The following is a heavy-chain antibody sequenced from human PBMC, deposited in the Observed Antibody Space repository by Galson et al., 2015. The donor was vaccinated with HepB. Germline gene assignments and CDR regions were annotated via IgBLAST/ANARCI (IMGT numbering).Heavy chain of an antibody. D-gene: IGHD1-7*01. J-gene: IGHJ4*02. V-gene: IGHV3-23*01. CDR3: AKFSNNWNYEGHEDY. CDR2: ITGSITST. Sequence: SQRLSCAASGFTFSSYAMSWVRQAPGKGLEWVSAITGSITSTYYADSVKGRFTTARDNSKNTLYLQMNSLRAEDTAVYFCAKFSNNWNYEGHEDYWGQGTLVTVSS. CDR1: GFTFSSYA.